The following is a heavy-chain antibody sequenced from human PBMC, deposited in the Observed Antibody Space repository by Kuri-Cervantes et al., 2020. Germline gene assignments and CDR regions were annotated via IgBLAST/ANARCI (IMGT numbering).Heavy chain of an antibody. CDR3: ARAPFMTNWFDP. Sequence: SETLSLTCTVSGGSISSYYWSSIRQPAGKGLEWIGYIYYSGSTNYNPSLKSRVTISVDTSKNQFSLKLSSVTAADTAVYYCARAPFMTNWFDPWGQGTLVTVSS. CDR1: GGSISSYY. D-gene: IGHD2-21*02. V-gene: IGHV4-59*12. J-gene: IGHJ5*02. CDR2: IYYSGST.